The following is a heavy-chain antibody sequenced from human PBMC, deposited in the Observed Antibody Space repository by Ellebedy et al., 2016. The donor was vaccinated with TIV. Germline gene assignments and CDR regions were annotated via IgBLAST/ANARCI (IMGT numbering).Heavy chain of an antibody. V-gene: IGHV4-59*01. CDR1: GDSISGYY. Sequence: MPSETLSLTCTVSGDSISGYYWSWIRQPPGKRLEWIASIYYSGYTNHNPSLKSRVTVSLDTSKNQFSLKLSSVTAAEPAVYYCASSRERPLYWYFGLWGRGTLVTVSS. J-gene: IGHJ2*01. CDR2: IYYSGYT. CDR3: ASSRERPLYWYFGL. D-gene: IGHD5-24*01.